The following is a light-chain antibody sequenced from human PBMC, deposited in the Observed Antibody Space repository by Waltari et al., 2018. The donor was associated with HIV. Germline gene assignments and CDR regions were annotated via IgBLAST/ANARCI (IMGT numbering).Light chain of an antibody. CDR2: KDT. Sequence: SYELTQPPSISVSPGQTDRITCPGESLADQYVYWYQQKPGQAPRLVMYKDTERPSGIPERFFGSTSGTTVTLTIDGVQAEDEADYYCQSADNSDTYYVFGSGTKVTVL. J-gene: IGLJ1*01. V-gene: IGLV3-25*03. CDR3: QSADNSDTYYV. CDR1: SLADQY.